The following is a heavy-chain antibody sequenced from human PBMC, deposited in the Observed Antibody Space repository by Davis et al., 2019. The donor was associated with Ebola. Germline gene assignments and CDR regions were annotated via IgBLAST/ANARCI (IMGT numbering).Heavy chain of an antibody. CDR1: GGTFSSYA. V-gene: IGHV1-69*13. CDR3: ARGRGGYQGNWFDP. CDR2: IIPIFGTA. Sequence: SVKVSCKASGGTFSSYAISWVRQAPGQGLEWMGGIIPIFGTANYAQKFQGRVTITADESTSTAYMELSSLRSEDTAVYYCARGRGGYQGNWFDPWGQGTLVTVSS. J-gene: IGHJ5*02. D-gene: IGHD3-16*01.